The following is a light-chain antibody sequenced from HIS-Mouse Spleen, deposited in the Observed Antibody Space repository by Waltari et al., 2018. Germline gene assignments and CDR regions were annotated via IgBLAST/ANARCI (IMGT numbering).Light chain of an antibody. CDR3: YSTDSSGNHRV. CDR1: ALPKKS. J-gene: IGLJ2*01. V-gene: IGLV3-10*01. CDR2: DDS. Sequence: SYELTQPPSVSVSPGQTARITCPGDALPKKSAYLYRQKSGQAPVLVSYDDSKRPSGIPERFSGSSSGTMATLTISGAQVEDEADYYGYSTDSSGNHRVFGGGTKLTVL.